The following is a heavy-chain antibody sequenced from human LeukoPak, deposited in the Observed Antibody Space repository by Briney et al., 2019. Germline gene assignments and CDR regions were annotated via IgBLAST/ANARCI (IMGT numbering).Heavy chain of an antibody. CDR2: INHSGST. Sequence: PSETLSLTCAVHGGSFSGYYWSWIRQPPGKGLEWIGEINHSGSTNYNPSLKSRVTISVDTSKNQFSLKLSSVTAADTAVYFCARGPGIAAAGSLDSWGQGTLVTVSS. CDR3: ARGPGIAAAGSLDS. CDR1: GGSFSGYY. V-gene: IGHV4-34*01. D-gene: IGHD6-13*01. J-gene: IGHJ4*02.